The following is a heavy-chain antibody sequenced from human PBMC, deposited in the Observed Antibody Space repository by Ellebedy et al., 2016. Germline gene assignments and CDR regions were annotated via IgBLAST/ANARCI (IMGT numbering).Heavy chain of an antibody. J-gene: IGHJ5*02. Sequence: ASVKVSCKASGYTFTNYAMNWVRQAPGQRLEWMGWINGGDGVTKYSQKFQGRVTITRDTSATTAYMELSSLRSEDTAVYYCAREVTYNTGWFDPWGQGTLVTVSS. D-gene: IGHD3-3*01. CDR2: INGGDGVT. V-gene: IGHV1-3*01. CDR1: GYTFTNYA. CDR3: AREVTYNTGWFDP.